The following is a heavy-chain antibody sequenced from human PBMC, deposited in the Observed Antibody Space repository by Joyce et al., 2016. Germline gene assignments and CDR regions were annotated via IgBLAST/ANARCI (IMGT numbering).Heavy chain of an antibody. Sequence: QVQLQESGPGLVKPSETLSLTCIVSGGSISASYWSWIRQPPGRGLEWIGCMHYRGSSYYNPSLKSRVTISLDTSKNQFSLKLTSVTAADTAVYYCASVRYIVSSASIDAWGQGTLVTVSS. D-gene: IGHD3-22*01. J-gene: IGHJ5*02. CDR1: GGSISASY. V-gene: IGHV4-59*08. CDR3: ASVRYIVSSASIDA. CDR2: MHYRGSS.